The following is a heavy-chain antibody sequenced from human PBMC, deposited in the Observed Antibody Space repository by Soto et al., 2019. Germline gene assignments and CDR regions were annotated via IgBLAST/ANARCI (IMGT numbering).Heavy chain of an antibody. CDR3: ARDWVGVNIVVVPAAIPFDY. CDR1: GYTFTSYG. V-gene: IGHV1-18*04. D-gene: IGHD2-2*02. Sequence: EASVKVSCKASGYTFTSYGISWVRQAPGQGLEWMGWISAYNGNTNYAQKLQGRVTMTTDTSTSTAYMELRSLRSDDTAVYYCARDWVGVNIVVVPAAIPFDYWGQGTLVTVSS. CDR2: ISAYNGNT. J-gene: IGHJ4*02.